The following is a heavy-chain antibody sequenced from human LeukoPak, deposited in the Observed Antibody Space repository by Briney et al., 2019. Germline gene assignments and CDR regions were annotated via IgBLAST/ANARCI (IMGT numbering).Heavy chain of an antibody. V-gene: IGHV3-23*01. CDR2: ISGRDGST. J-gene: IGHJ3*02. CDR3: AKSGYRFFLGDKGNAFDI. Sequence: PGGSLRLSCAASGFIFSSYAMSWVRQAPGKGLEWVSTISGRDGSTYYADSVKGRFTISRDNSKNTLYLQMNSLRAEDTAVYYCAKSGYRFFLGDKGNAFDIWGQGTLVTVSS. CDR1: GFIFSSYA. D-gene: IGHD5-12*01.